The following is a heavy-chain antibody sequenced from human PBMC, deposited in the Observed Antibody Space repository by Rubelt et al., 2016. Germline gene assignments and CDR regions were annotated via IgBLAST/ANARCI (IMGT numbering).Heavy chain of an antibody. CDR1: GFTFDDYT. D-gene: IGHD3-10*01. Sequence: AASGFTFDDYTMHWVRQAPGKGLEWVSLISWDGGSTYYADSVKGRFTISRDNSKNSLYLQMNSLRTEDTALYYCAKDLSKLLWFGEGFDYWGQRTLVTVSS. V-gene: IGHV3-43*01. CDR3: AKDLSKLLWFGEGFDY. J-gene: IGHJ4*02. CDR2: ISWDGGST.